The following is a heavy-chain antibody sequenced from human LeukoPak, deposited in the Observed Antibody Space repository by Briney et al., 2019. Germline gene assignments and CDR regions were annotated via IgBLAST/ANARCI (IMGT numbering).Heavy chain of an antibody. Sequence: GGSLRLSCAASGFTFSSYAMSWVRQAPGKGLEWVSAISGSGGSTYYADSVKGRFTISRDNTKNTLYLQMNSLRAEDTAVYYCARDHPSSSGWYGRVEAFDLWGQGTTVTVSS. J-gene: IGHJ3*01. CDR2: ISGSGGST. CDR3: ARDHPSSSGWYGRVEAFDL. CDR1: GFTFSSYA. D-gene: IGHD6-19*01. V-gene: IGHV3-23*01.